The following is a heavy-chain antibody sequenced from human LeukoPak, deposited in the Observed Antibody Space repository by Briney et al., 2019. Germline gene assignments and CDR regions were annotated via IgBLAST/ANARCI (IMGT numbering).Heavy chain of an antibody. CDR2: INHSGST. Sequence: SETLSLTCAVHGGSFSGYYWSWIRQPPGKGLEWIGEINHSGSTNYNPSLKSRVTISVDTSKNQFSLKLSSVTAADTAVYYCARGTGWHDAFDIWGQGTMVTVSS. CDR3: ARGTGWHDAFDI. J-gene: IGHJ3*02. D-gene: IGHD6-19*01. V-gene: IGHV4-34*01. CDR1: GGSFSGYY.